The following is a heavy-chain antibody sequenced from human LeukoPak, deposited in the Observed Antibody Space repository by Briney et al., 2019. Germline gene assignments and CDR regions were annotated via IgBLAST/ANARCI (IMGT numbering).Heavy chain of an antibody. Sequence: SETLSLTCTVSGGSISSGGYYWSWIRQHPGKGLEWIGYIYYSGSTYYNPSLKSRVTISVDTSKNQFSLKLSSVTAADTAVYYCARGPYYYDSSGYLSWGQGTLVTVSS. J-gene: IGHJ5*02. CDR2: IYYSGST. V-gene: IGHV4-31*03. D-gene: IGHD3-22*01. CDR3: ARGPYYYDSSGYLS. CDR1: GGSISSGGYY.